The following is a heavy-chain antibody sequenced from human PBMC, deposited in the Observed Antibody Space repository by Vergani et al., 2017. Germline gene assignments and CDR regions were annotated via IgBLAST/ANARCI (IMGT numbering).Heavy chain of an antibody. Sequence: QVQLVQSGAEVKKPGASVKVSYKASGYTFTGYYMHWVRQAPGQGLEWMGWINPNSGGTNYAQKFQGRVTMTRDTSISTAYMELSRLRSDDTAVYYCARVTYDYYDSSGYYYYYGMDVWGQGTTVTVSS. D-gene: IGHD3-22*01. CDR2: INPNSGGT. CDR1: GYTFTGYY. CDR3: ARVTYDYYDSSGYYYYYGMDV. V-gene: IGHV1-2*02. J-gene: IGHJ6*02.